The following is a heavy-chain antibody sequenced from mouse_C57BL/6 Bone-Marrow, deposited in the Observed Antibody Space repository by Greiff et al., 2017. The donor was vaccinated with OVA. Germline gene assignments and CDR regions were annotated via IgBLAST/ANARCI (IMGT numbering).Heavy chain of an antibody. J-gene: IGHJ2*01. V-gene: IGHV2-5*01. CDR3: ATYYYGSSSFDY. CDR2: IWRGGST. CDR1: GFSLTSYG. D-gene: IGHD1-1*01. Sequence: VQVVESGPGLVQPSQSLSITCTVSGFSLTSYGVHWVRQSPGKGLEWLGVIWRGGSTDYNAAFMSRLSITKDNSKSQVFFKMNSLQADDTAIYYCATYYYGSSSFDYWGQGTTLTVSS.